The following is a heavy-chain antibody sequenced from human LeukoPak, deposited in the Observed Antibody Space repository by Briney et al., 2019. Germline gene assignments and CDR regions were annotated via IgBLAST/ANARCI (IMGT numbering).Heavy chain of an antibody. J-gene: IGHJ4*02. CDR2: IYYSGST. Sequence: PSETLSLTCTVSGGSISSYYWSWIRQPPGKGLEWIGYIYYSGSTNYNPSLKSRVTISVDTSKNQFSLKLSSVTAADTAVYYCARVGIAAAGRGVYWGQGTLVTVSS. V-gene: IGHV4-59*12. CDR1: GGSISSYY. CDR3: ARVGIAAAGRGVY. D-gene: IGHD6-13*01.